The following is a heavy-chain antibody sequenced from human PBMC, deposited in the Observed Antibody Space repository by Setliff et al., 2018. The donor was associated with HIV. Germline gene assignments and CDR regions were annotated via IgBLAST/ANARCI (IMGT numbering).Heavy chain of an antibody. D-gene: IGHD3-3*01. V-gene: IGHV4-61*02. CDR3: AREESDYNFWSGYSRDGMDV. J-gene: IGHJ6*02. CDR1: GGSISSGSYY. Sequence: SETLSLTCTVSGGSISSGSYYWSWMRQPAGKGLEWIGRIYTSGSTNYNPSLKSRVTISVDTSKNQFSLKPSSVTAADTAVYYCAREESDYNFWSGYSRDGMDVWGQGTTVTVSS. CDR2: IYTSGST.